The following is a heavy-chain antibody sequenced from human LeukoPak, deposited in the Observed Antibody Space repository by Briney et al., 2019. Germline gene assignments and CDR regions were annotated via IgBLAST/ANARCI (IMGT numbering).Heavy chain of an antibody. D-gene: IGHD3-10*01. CDR3: ARSGSGAFDI. J-gene: IGHJ3*02. V-gene: IGHV3-53*01. Sequence: PGGSLRLSCAASGFMFSSYEMNWVRQAPGKGLEWVSFIYADGNTYYADSVKGRFTISRDNSKNTLYLQMNSLRAEDTAVYYCARSGSGAFDIWGQGTMVTVSS. CDR1: GFMFSSYE. CDR2: IYADGNT.